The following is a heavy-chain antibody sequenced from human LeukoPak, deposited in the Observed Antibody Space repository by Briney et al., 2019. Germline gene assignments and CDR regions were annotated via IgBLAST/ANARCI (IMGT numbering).Heavy chain of an antibody. J-gene: IGHJ5*02. CDR2: IYYSGST. CDR1: GGSISSGDYY. Sequence: SETLSLTCTVSGGSISSGDYYWSWIRQPPGKGLEWIGYIYYSGSTYYNPSLKSRITISIDRSKNQFSLKLSSVTAADKAVYYCARLGSWFDPWGQGTLVSVSS. V-gene: IGHV4-30-4*01. CDR3: ARLGSWFDP.